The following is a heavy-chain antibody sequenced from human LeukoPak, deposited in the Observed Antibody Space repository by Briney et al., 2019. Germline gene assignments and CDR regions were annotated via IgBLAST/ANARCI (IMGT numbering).Heavy chain of an antibody. CDR1: GFTFSSYS. V-gene: IGHV3-23*01. CDR2: ISGSGGST. D-gene: IGHD3-16*02. J-gene: IGHJ4*02. CDR3: AKRTIMITFGGVIDAGGY. Sequence: GGSLRLSCAASGFTFSSYSMNWVRQAPGKGLEWVSAISGSGGSTYYADSVKGRFTISRDNSKNTLYLQMNSLRAEDTAVYYCAKRTIMITFGGVIDAGGYWGQGTLVTVSS.